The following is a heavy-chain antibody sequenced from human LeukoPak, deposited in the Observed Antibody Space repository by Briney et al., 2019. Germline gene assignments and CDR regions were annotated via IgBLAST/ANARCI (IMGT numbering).Heavy chain of an antibody. CDR3: ARDLRFLEWLYGMDV. CDR1: GFTFSSYG. Sequence: PGGSLRLSCAASGFTFSSYGMNWVRQAPGKGLEWVSYISSSGSTIYYADSVKGRFTISRDNAKNSLYLQMNSLRAEDTAVYYCARDLRFLEWLYGMDVWGQGTTVTVSS. CDR2: ISSSGSTI. D-gene: IGHD3-3*01. V-gene: IGHV3-48*04. J-gene: IGHJ6*02.